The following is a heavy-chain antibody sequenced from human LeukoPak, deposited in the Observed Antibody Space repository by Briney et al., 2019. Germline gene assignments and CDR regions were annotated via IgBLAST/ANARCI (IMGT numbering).Heavy chain of an antibody. J-gene: IGHJ4*02. CDR1: GGSINSYY. CDR2: IYYSGST. CDR3: ARHVSSGFDY. Sequence: SETLSLTCTVSGGSINSYYWSWIRQPPGKGLEWIGYIYYSGSTNYNPSLKSRVTMSVDTSKNQFSLKLSSVTAADTAVYYCARHVSSGFDYWGQGTLGTVSS. V-gene: IGHV4-59*08. D-gene: IGHD6-19*01.